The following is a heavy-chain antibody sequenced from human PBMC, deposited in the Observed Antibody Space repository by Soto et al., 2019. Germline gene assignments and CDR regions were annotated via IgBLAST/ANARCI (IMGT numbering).Heavy chain of an antibody. D-gene: IGHD3-3*01. Sequence: ASVKVSCKTSGYTFTEFDINWVRQAPGQGLEWMGWMNTNTGNTGYAQRFQGRVTMTRDTSISTAYMELRRLRSEDTAVYYCARVVRFFGGHAGYWGQGTLVTV. CDR1: GYTFTEFD. J-gene: IGHJ4*02. CDR2: MNTNTGNT. CDR3: ARVVRFFGGHAGY. V-gene: IGHV1-8*01.